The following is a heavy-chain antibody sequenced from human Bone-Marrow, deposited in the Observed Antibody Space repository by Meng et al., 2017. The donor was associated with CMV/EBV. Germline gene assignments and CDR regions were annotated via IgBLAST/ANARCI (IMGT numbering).Heavy chain of an antibody. J-gene: IGHJ4*02. CDR3: ARGLRITMVRGARLDY. V-gene: IGHV4-34*01. CDR1: GGSFSGYY. D-gene: IGHD3-10*01. CDR2: INHSGST. Sequence: QVQLREGGAGLVEPGEALSLPGAVDGGSFSGYYWSRIRQPPGKGLEWIGEINHSGSTNYNPSLKSRVTISVDTSKNQFSLKLSSVTAADTAVYYCARGLRITMVRGARLDYWGQGTLVTVSS.